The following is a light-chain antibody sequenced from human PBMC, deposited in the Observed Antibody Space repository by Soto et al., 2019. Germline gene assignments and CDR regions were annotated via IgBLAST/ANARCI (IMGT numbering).Light chain of an antibody. Sequence: DIQMTQSPSSLSAFVGDRVTITCRASQDIGNFLAWYQQKPGKVPKLLIYAASTLQSGVPSRFSGSGSGTDFTLTISSLQPEDVATYYCQKCKVAPSTFGGGTKVEIK. V-gene: IGKV1-27*01. CDR2: AAS. CDR3: QKCKVAPST. J-gene: IGKJ4*01. CDR1: QDIGNF.